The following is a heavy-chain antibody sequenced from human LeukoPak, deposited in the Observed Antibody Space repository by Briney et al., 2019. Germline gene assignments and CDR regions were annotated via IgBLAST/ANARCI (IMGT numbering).Heavy chain of an antibody. V-gene: IGHV3-9*01. CDR1: GFIFDDYA. Sequence: GGSLRLSCAASGFIFDDYAMHWVRQAPGKGLEWVSGISWNSGSIVYADSLKGRFTISRDNAKNSLYLQMNSLRAEDTAVYYCARGYSYGYIWGQGTLVSVSS. D-gene: IGHD5-18*01. CDR2: ISWNSGSI. CDR3: ARGYSYGYI. J-gene: IGHJ4*02.